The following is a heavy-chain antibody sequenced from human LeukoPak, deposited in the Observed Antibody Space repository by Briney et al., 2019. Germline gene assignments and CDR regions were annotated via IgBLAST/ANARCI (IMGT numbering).Heavy chain of an antibody. Sequence: KSGGSLRLSCAASGFTFSSYAMGWVRQAPGKGLEWVSVIYSGGSTYYADSVKGRFTISRDNSKNTLYLQMNSLRAEDTAVYYCARSQRYYDILTGPFDYWGQGTLVTVSS. J-gene: IGHJ4*02. CDR1: GFTFSSYA. D-gene: IGHD3-9*01. V-gene: IGHV3-66*01. CDR2: IYSGGST. CDR3: ARSQRYYDILTGPFDY.